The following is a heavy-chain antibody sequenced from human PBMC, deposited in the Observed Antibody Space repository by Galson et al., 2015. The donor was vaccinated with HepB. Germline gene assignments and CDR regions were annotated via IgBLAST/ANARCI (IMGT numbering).Heavy chain of an antibody. V-gene: IGHV3-23*01. Sequence: SLRLSCAASGFSFSSYSMSWVRQAPGKGLEWVSALTGNGANSDYADSVKGRFTISRDNRKSTLYLEMNSLRAEDTALYYCVYYDFWSGPSYFENWGQGTLVTVSS. D-gene: IGHD3-3*01. J-gene: IGHJ4*02. CDR3: VYYDFWSGPSYFEN. CDR1: GFSFSSYS. CDR2: LTGNGANS.